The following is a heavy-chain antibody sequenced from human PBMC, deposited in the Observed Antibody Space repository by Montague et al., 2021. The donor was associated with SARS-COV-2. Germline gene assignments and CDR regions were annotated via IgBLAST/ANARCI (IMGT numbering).Heavy chain of an antibody. CDR3: ARGRQHINMVVVVVTGGEYYFDF. CDR1: DGSFSDYS. V-gene: IGHV4-34*01. J-gene: IGHJ4*02. Sequence: SDPLSLTCAVYDGSFSDYSWTWIRQPPGKGLEWIGEINHRGSTNYNPSLKSRVTISVDTSKNQFSLKMTSVTAADTAVYYCARGRQHINMVVVVVTGGEYYFDFWGQGTLVAVSS. D-gene: IGHD3-22*01. CDR2: INHRGST.